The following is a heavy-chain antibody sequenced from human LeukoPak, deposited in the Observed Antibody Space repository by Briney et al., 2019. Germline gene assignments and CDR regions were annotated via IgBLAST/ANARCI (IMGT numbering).Heavy chain of an antibody. Sequence: WGSLRLSCAASGFTFSSYSMNWVRQAPGKGLEWVSSISSSSSYIYYADSVKGRFTISRDNAKNSLYLQMNSLRAEDTAVYYCARDHLGGALEANWFDPWGQGTLVTVSS. J-gene: IGHJ5*02. V-gene: IGHV3-21*04. CDR1: GFTFSSYS. CDR2: ISSSSSYI. CDR3: ARDHLGGALEANWFDP. D-gene: IGHD3-16*01.